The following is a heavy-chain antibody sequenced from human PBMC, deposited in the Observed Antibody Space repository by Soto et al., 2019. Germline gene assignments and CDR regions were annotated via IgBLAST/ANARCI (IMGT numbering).Heavy chain of an antibody. Sequence: GGSLRLSCAASGFTFSSYSMNWVRQAPGKGLEWVSSISSSSSYIYYADSVKGRFTISRDNAKNSLYLQMNSLRAEDTAVYYCARDSGRIQLWFYWGQGTLVTVSS. J-gene: IGHJ4*02. V-gene: IGHV3-21*01. D-gene: IGHD5-18*01. CDR3: ARDSGRIQLWFY. CDR2: ISSSSSYI. CDR1: GFTFSSYS.